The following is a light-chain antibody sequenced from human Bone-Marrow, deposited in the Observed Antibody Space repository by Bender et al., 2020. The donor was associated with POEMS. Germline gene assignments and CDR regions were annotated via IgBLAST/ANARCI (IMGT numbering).Light chain of an antibody. Sequence: SYVLTQPPSVSVAPGQTARITCGGNNIGSKSVHWYQQKPGQAPVLVVYYDSDRPSGIPERFSGSNSGNTATLTISRVEAGDEADYYCQVWDSSQEGVFGGGTKVTVL. CDR2: YDS. J-gene: IGLJ2*01. V-gene: IGLV3-21*02. CDR3: QVWDSSQEGV. CDR1: NIGSKS.